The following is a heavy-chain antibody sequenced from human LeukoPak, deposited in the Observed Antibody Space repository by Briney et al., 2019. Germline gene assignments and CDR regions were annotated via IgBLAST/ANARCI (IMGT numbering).Heavy chain of an antibody. CDR2: IRYDVSNK. D-gene: IGHD3-22*01. CDR3: AREQYYYDSSGYSVDY. CDR1: GFTFSSYG. J-gene: IGHJ4*02. Sequence: GGSLTLSCAASGFTFSSYGMHCVRQAPGKGLEWVAFIRYDVSNKYYADSVKGRFTIYRDNSKNTLYLQMNSLRAEDTAVYYCAREQYYYDSSGYSVDYWGQGTLVTVSS. V-gene: IGHV3-30*02.